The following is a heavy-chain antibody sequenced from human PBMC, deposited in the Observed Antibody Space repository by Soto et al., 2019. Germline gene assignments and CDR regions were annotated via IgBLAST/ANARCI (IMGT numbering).Heavy chain of an antibody. CDR1: GGASRSHN. CDR3: VRQGIGALHGLVDV. Sequence: QVQLQQSGPVLVKPSETLSLTCTVSGGASRSHNWGWIRQYPGRGLEWIGYVYDTGSTSYNPSLESRVTISADTSTNHISLTLSSVTAADTAVYYCVRQGIGALHGLVDVWGQGTTVSVSS. J-gene: IGHJ6*02. D-gene: IGHD3-10*01. CDR2: VYDTGST. V-gene: IGHV4-59*08.